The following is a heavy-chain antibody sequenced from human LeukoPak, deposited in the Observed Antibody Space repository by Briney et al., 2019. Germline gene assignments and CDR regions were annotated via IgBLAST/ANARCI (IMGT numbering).Heavy chain of an antibody. J-gene: IGHJ5*02. CDR2: INHSGST. Sequence: SETLSLTXAVYGGSFCGYHWSWIRQPPGKGLEWIGEINHSGSTNYNPSLKSRVTISEDTSKNQFSLKLSSVTAADTAVYYCARGGRGVPSVRRLKPGNCFDPWGQGTLVTVSS. CDR1: GGSFCGYH. CDR3: ARGGRGVPSVRRLKPGNCFDP. D-gene: IGHD2-2*01. V-gene: IGHV4-34*01.